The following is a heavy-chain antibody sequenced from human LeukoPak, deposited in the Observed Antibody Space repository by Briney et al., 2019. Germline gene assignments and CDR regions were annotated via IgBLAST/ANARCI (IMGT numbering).Heavy chain of an antibody. J-gene: IGHJ4*02. CDR1: GFIVSSNA. CDR2: MSAAGGST. CDR3: AKWGTGIPFDY. Sequence: GGSLRLSCAASGFIVSSNAMSWVRQAPGKAADWVSGMSAAGGSTYYADSVKGRFTISRDNSKNTLYLQMNSLRAEDTAVYYCAKWGTGIPFDYWGQGTLVTVS. D-gene: IGHD3-16*01. V-gene: IGHV3-23*01.